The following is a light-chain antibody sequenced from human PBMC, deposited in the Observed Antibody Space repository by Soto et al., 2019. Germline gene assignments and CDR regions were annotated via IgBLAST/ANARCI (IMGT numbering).Light chain of an antibody. CDR1: QSISSW. V-gene: IGKV1-5*03. CDR3: QQYNSYTLT. Sequence: DIQMTQFPSTLSASVGDRVTITCRASQSISSWLAWYQQKPGKAPKLLIYKASTLESGVPSSFSGSGSGTEFTLTINGLQPDDFATYYCQQYNSYTLTFGGGTNVEIK. CDR2: KAS. J-gene: IGKJ4*01.